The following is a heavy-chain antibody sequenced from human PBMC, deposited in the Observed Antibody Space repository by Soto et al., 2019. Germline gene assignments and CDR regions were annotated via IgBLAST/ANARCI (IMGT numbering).Heavy chain of an antibody. CDR3: AREGVQHGSGPYYYYGMDV. CDR2: ISSSSSYI. D-gene: IGHD3-10*01. V-gene: IGHV3-21*01. Sequence: EVQLVESGGVLVKPGGSLRLSCAASGFTFSSYSMNWVRQAPGKGLEWVSSISSSSSYIYYADSVKGRFTISRDNAKNSLYLQMNSLRAEDTAVYYCAREGVQHGSGPYYYYGMDVWGQGTTVTVSS. CDR1: GFTFSSYS. J-gene: IGHJ6*02.